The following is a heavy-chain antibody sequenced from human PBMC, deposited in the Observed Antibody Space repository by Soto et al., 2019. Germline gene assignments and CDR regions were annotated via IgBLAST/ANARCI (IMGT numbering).Heavy chain of an antibody. Sequence: EVQLVESGGGLVKPGGSLRLSCAASGFTFTNAWMNWVRQAPGKGLEWIGRIKSKVDGGTTEYAALVNVRFNISRGDSKKTLYLPLNSLKTEDTAVYLAATDLVGTQNHKYFGMAVWGQGTMVTVSS. V-gene: IGHV3-15*01. CDR2: IKSKVDGGTT. CDR3: ATDLVGTQNHKYFGMAV. CDR1: GFTFTNAW. D-gene: IGHD1-26*01. J-gene: IGHJ6*02.